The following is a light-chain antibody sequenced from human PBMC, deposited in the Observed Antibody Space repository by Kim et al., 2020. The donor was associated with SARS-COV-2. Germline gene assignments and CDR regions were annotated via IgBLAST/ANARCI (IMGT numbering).Light chain of an antibody. CDR2: RNN. CDR3: SALDSSLSAWV. Sequence: QTATPTCTGNSNIVGNQGAAWLQQHQGHPPKLLSFRNNNRPSGISERFSASRSGNTASLTITGLQPEDEADYYCSALDSSLSAWVFGGGTKLTVL. V-gene: IGLV10-54*02. J-gene: IGLJ3*02. CDR1: SNIVGNQG.